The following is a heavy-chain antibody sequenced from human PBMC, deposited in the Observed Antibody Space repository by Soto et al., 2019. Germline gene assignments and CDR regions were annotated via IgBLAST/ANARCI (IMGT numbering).Heavy chain of an antibody. CDR1: GGSFSGYY. J-gene: IGHJ4*02. D-gene: IGHD3-22*01. V-gene: IGHV4-34*01. CDR3: ARGNIDWVDEYYSSGYSRSFDY. CDR2: INHSGST. Sequence: ETLSLTCAVYGGSFSGYYWSWIRQPPGKGLEWIGEINHSGSTNYNPSLKSRVTISVDTSKNQFSLKLSSVTAADTAVYYCARGNIDWVDEYYSSGYSRSFDYWGQGTLVTVSS.